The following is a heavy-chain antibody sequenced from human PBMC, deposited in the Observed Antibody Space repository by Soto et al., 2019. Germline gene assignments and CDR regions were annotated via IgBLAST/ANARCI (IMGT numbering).Heavy chain of an antibody. CDR1: GGSISSGGYY. Sequence: QVQLQESGPGLVKPSQTLSLTCTVSGGSISSGGYYWSWIRQHPGKGLEWIGYIYYSGSTYYNSSLKRRVTXSXDXXKNQFSLKLSSVTAADTAVYYCARVWDSSGPNFDYWGQGTLVTVSS. CDR3: ARVWDSSGPNFDY. CDR2: IYYSGST. V-gene: IGHV4-31*03. D-gene: IGHD3-22*01. J-gene: IGHJ4*02.